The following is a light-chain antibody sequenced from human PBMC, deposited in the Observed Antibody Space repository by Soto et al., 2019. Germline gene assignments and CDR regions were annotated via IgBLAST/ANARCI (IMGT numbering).Light chain of an antibody. CDR1: SGHSKYA. Sequence: QSVLTQSPSASASLGASVKLTCTLSSGHSKYAIAWHQQQPEKGPRYLMKLNSDGSHNKGDGIPDRFSGSSSGAERYLTISSLQSEDEADYYCQTWCRGFRVFGGGTKLTVL. J-gene: IGLJ2*01. V-gene: IGLV4-69*01. CDR3: QTWCRGFRV. CDR2: LNSDGSH.